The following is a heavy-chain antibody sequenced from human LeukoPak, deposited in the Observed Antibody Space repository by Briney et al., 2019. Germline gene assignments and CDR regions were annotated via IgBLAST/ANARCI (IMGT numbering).Heavy chain of an antibody. CDR2: ISYDGSNK. CDR3: ARDSKKVRLAFDY. J-gene: IGHJ4*02. Sequence: GRSLRLSCAASGFTFSSYAMHWVRQAPGKGLEWVAVISYDGSNKYYADSVKGRVTISRDNSKNTLYLQMNSLRAEDTAMYYCARDSKKVRLAFDYWGQGTLLTVSS. CDR1: GFTFSSYA. V-gene: IGHV3-30*01. D-gene: IGHD3-16*01.